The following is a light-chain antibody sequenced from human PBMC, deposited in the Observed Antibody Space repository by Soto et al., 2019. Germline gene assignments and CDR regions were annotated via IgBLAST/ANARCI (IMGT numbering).Light chain of an antibody. J-gene: IGKJ1*01. Sequence: ETILTSTPRNIALSAEGVDTRSCSVIQSVSSNYLAWYQQKPGQAPRLLIYGASTRATGIPDRFSGSGSGTDLTLTIRRLEPEDSAVYYCQQYGSSPTWTFGQGTKVDIK. CDR1: QSVSSNY. CDR2: GAS. CDR3: QQYGSSPTWT. V-gene: IGKV3-20*01.